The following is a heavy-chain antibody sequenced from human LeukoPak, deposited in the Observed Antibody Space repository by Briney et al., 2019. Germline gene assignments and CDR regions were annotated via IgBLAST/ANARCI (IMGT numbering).Heavy chain of an antibody. CDR2: IYYSGST. D-gene: IGHD3-10*01. CDR3: ARDGSYNAFDI. J-gene: IGHJ3*02. Sequence: SETLSLTCTVSGGSISSYYWSWIRQPPGKGLEWIGYIYYSGSTNYNPPLKSRVTISVDTSKNQFSLKLSSVTAADTAVYYCARDGSYNAFDIWGQGTMVTVSS. V-gene: IGHV4-59*01. CDR1: GGSISSYY.